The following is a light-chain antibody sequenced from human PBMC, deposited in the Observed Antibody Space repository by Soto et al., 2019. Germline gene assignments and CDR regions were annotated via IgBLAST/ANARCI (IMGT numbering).Light chain of an antibody. J-gene: IGKJ3*01. Sequence: DIQMTQSPSSLSASVGDRVTITCQASQDISNYLNLYQQKPGKAPKLLIYDASNLETGVPSRFSGSGSRTDFTITISSLQPEDIATYYCQQYDNLPPFTFGPGTKVDIK. CDR3: QQYDNLPPFT. CDR1: QDISNY. V-gene: IGKV1-33*01. CDR2: DAS.